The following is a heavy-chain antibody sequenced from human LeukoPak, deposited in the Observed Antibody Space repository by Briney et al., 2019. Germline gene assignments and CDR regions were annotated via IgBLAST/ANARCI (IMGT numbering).Heavy chain of an antibody. CDR3: ARDLSGYSFGFGGDL. V-gene: IGHV3-66*01. Sequence: PGGSLRLSCAASGFTISANFMSWVRQAPGKGLEWVSVMYSVGSTFYADSVKGRFTISRDGYKNTLDLQMDSLRVDDTAVYCCARDLSGYSFGFGGDLWGQGTLVTVSS. CDR2: MYSVGST. CDR1: GFTISANF. D-gene: IGHD6-13*01. J-gene: IGHJ4*02.